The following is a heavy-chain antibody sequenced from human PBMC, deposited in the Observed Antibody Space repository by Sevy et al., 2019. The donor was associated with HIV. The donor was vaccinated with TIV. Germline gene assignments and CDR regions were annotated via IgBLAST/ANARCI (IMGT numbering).Heavy chain of an antibody. D-gene: IGHD6-13*01. J-gene: IGHJ4*02. CDR2: TRNKAGSYTT. CDR3: ATHAGIAAAGRVFDY. Sequence: GGSLRLSCAASGFTFSDHYMEWVRQAPGKGLEWVGRTRNKAGSYTTEYAASVKGRFTISRDDSKNSLYLQMNSLKTEDTAVYYCATHAGIAAAGRVFDYWGQGSLVTVSS. CDR1: GFTFSDHY. V-gene: IGHV3-72*01.